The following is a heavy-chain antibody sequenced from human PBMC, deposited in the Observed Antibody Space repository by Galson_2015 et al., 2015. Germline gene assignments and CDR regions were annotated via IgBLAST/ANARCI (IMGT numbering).Heavy chain of an antibody. CDR2: ISSSGTII. CDR1: GFSFSPYT. J-gene: IGHJ4*02. Sequence: SLRLSCAASGFSFSPYTMNWVRQAPGKGLEWLSHISSSGTIIYYADSVKGRFTISRDNAKSSLYLQMNSLRDEDTAVYYCARGGGYCTSCYGIDYWGQGTLVTVSS. V-gene: IGHV3-48*02. D-gene: IGHD2-2*01. CDR3: ARGGGYCTSCYGIDY.